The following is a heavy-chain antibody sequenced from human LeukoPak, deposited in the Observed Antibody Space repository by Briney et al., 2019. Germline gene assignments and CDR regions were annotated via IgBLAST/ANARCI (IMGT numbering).Heavy chain of an antibody. J-gene: IGHJ4*02. Sequence: SETLSLTCAVSGGSISSGGYSWSWIRQPPGKGLEWIGDIYHSGSTYYNPSLKSRVTISVDRSKNQFSLKLSSVTAADTAVYYCARASDGDCSGGSCFLDYWGQGTLVTVSS. D-gene: IGHD2-15*01. V-gene: IGHV4-30-2*01. CDR2: IYHSGST. CDR1: GGSISSGGYS. CDR3: ARASDGDCSGGSCFLDY.